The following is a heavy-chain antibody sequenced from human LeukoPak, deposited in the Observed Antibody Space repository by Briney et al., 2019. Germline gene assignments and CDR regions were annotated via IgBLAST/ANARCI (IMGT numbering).Heavy chain of an antibody. Sequence: PGGSLRLSCAASGFTFGDYYMSWIRQAPGKGLEWVSYISSSGSTIYYADSVKGRFTISRDNVKNSLYLQMNSLRAEDTAVYYCASSSTKQLAGYMDVWGKGTTVTVSS. J-gene: IGHJ6*03. CDR3: ASSSTKQLAGYMDV. D-gene: IGHD6-6*01. CDR2: ISSSGSTI. CDR1: GFTFGDYY. V-gene: IGHV3-11*01.